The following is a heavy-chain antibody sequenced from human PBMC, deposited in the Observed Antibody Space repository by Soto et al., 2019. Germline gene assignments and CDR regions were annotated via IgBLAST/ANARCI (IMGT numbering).Heavy chain of an antibody. V-gene: IGHV5-51*01. D-gene: IGHD3-10*01. Sequence: PGESLKISCKGSGYSFTSYYIAWVRQMPGKGLEWMGIIHPGDSETRYSPSFQGHVIISADKSISSAYLQWSSLEAADTAMYYCARQSINRVRGVSSSGLDVWGQGTTVTVSS. CDR2: IHPGDSET. CDR3: ARQSINRVRGVSSSGLDV. CDR1: GYSFTSYY. J-gene: IGHJ6*02.